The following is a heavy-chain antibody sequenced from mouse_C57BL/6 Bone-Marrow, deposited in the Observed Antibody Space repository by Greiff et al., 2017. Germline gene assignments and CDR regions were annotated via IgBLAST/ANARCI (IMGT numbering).Heavy chain of an antibody. J-gene: IGHJ1*03. Sequence: VQLQQPGAELVKPGASVKLSCKASGYTFTSYWMHWVKQRPGQGLEWIGMIHPNSGSTNYNEKFKSKATLTVDKSSSTAYMQLSSLTSEDSAVYYCAIYYDYHWYFDVWGTGTTVTVSS. V-gene: IGHV1-64*01. CDR2: IHPNSGST. CDR3: AIYYDYHWYFDV. D-gene: IGHD2-4*01. CDR1: GYTFTSYW.